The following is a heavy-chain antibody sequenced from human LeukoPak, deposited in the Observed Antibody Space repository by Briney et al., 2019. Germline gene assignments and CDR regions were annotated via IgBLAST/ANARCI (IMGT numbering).Heavy chain of an antibody. J-gene: IGHJ4*02. V-gene: IGHV1-18*01. D-gene: IGHD4-17*01. CDR2: INTYKGNT. CDR3: ARAVSLSLDY. CDR1: GYTFTDFG. Sequence: ASVKVSCKASGYTFTDFGISWVRQAPGQGLEWMGWINTYKGNTNYAQKLQGRVTMTTDTSTSTAYMELRSLRSDDTAVYYCARAVSLSLDYWGQGTLVTVSS.